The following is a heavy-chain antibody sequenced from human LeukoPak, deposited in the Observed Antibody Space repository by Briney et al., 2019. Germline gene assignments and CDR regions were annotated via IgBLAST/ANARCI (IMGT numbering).Heavy chain of an antibody. CDR2: IIPIFGTA. CDR1: GGTFSSYA. V-gene: IGHV1-69*05. D-gene: IGHD6-6*01. CDR3: ARADRPAYYYYYMDV. J-gene: IGHJ6*03. Sequence: ASVKVSCKASGGTFSSYAISWVRQAPGQGLEWWGGIIPIFGTANYAQKFQGRVTITTDESTSTAYMELSSLRSEDTAVYYCARADRPAYYYYYMDVWGKGTTVTVSS.